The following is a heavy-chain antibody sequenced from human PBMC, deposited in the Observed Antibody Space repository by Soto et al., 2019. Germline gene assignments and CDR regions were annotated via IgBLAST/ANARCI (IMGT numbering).Heavy chain of an antibody. CDR2: IYYSGST. CDR1: GGSISSYY. V-gene: IGHV4-59*01. Sequence: QVQLQESGPGLVKPSETLSLTCTVSGGSISSYYWSWIRQPPGKGLEWIGYIYYSGSTNYNPSLKSRVTISVDTSKNQFSLKLSSVTAADTAVYYCASSIAAAGLGRVVWENWFDPWGQGTLVTVSS. CDR3: ASSIAAAGLGRVVWENWFDP. J-gene: IGHJ5*02. D-gene: IGHD6-13*01.